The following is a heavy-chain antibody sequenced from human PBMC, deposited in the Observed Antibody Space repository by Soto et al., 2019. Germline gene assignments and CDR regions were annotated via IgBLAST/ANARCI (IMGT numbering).Heavy chain of an antibody. J-gene: IGHJ6*03. Sequence: QVPLMQSGDEVRKPGASVKVSCKASGYTFSSDGISWVRQAPGQGLEWMGWISAENGNTNYAQKVQGRVTMTIDTSTSTAYMEMTSLTSDDTAVYYCAREVVYAIDYYYIDVWGKGTAVTVSS. CDR1: GYTFSSDG. CDR2: ISAENGNT. D-gene: IGHD2-8*02. V-gene: IGHV1-18*01. CDR3: AREVVYAIDYYYIDV.